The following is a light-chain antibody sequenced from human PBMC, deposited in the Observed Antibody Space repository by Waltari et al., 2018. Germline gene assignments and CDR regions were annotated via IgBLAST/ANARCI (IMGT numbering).Light chain of an antibody. Sequence: DIQMTQSPSSLSASVGDRVTITCRASQSISDYLNGYQHKSGKAPRLLIYVASNLHTGVPSRFSGSGSGTDFTLTISSLQPEDFATYYCQQSYSSPWTFGQGTKVEIK. CDR2: VAS. J-gene: IGKJ1*01. CDR3: QQSYSSPWT. V-gene: IGKV1-39*01. CDR1: QSISDY.